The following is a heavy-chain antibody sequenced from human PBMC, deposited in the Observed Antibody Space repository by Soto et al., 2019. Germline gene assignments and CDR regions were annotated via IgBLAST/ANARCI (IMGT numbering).Heavy chain of an antibody. V-gene: IGHV3-11*01. J-gene: IGHJ6*02. Sequence: GGSLRLSCAASGFTFSDYYMSWIRQAPGKGLEWVSYISSSGSTIYYADSVKGRFTISRDNAKNSLYLQMNSLRAEDTAVYYCARAPLRFRNHFYGMDVWRHGTSVTVSS. D-gene: IGHD3-3*01. CDR2: ISSSGSTI. CDR3: ARAPLRFRNHFYGMDV. CDR1: GFTFSDYY.